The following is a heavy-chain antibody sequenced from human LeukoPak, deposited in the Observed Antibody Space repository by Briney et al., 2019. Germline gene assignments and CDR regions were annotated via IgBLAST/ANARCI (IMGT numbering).Heavy chain of an antibody. V-gene: IGHV3-7*01. CDR3: ARDPTIFGVVIVPDY. J-gene: IGHJ4*02. CDR2: IKQDGSEK. D-gene: IGHD3-3*01. Sequence: PGGSLRLSCAVSGFTFSNYWMSWVRQAPGKGLEWVANIKQDGSEKYYVDSVKGRFTISRDNAKNSLYLQMNSLRAEDTAVYYCARDPTIFGVVIVPDYWGQGTLVTVSS. CDR1: GFTFSNYW.